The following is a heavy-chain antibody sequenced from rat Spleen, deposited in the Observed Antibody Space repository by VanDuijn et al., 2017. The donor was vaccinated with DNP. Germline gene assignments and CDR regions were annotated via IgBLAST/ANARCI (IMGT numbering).Heavy chain of an antibody. CDR3: ARGAFPTVARYYAMDA. CDR2: INTYTGKP. D-gene: IGHD1-3*01. Sequence: IQLVQSGPELKKPGESVKISCKASGYTFTDYAMHWVKQAPGKGLTWMGWINTYTGKPTYADDFKGRFVFSLEASSSTATLQISNLKNEDTATYFCARGAFPTVARYYAMDAWGQGTSVTVSS. J-gene: IGHJ4*01. CDR1: GYTFTDYA. V-gene: IGHV9-4*01.